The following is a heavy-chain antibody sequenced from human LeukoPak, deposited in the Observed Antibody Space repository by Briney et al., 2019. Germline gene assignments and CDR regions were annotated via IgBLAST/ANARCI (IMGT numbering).Heavy chain of an antibody. CDR3: ARQLPTAAADTRGYFDY. V-gene: IGHV4-39*01. J-gene: IGHJ4*02. Sequence: PSETLSLTCTVSGGSISIISSSTYYWGWLRQAPGKVLECIGGVYYGENRHYNPSIKSRATLSVDTSNHQFSLKLTSVPAADAAVYFCARQLPTAAADTRGYFDYWGQGTVVTVSS. CDR2: VYYGENR. CDR1: GGSISIISSSTYY. D-gene: IGHD6-25*01.